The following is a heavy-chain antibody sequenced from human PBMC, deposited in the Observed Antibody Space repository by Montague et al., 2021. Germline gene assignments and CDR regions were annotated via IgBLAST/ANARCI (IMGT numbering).Heavy chain of an antibody. CDR1: GFTFSAFV. CDR2: ITATGGRT. CDR3: DASDF. V-gene: IGHV3-23*01. J-gene: IGHJ4*02. Sequence: SLRLSCAASGFTFSAFVMSWARQAPGKGLEWVSTITATGGRTFHADPVRGRFTISRDNSKNMLYLEMNSLRAEDTATYYCDASDFWGQGVLVTVSS.